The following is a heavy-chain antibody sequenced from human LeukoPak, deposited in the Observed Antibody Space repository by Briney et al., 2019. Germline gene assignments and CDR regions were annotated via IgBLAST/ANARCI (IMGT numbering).Heavy chain of an antibody. J-gene: IGHJ5*02. Sequence: PGGSLRLSCAASGFTFNSYAFNWVRQAPGKGLEWVSALSGSGSRTYYTDSVKGRFTISRDNSKNTLYLELKSLRVEDTAMYYCARAVTYFYGSVTYDWFDPWGQGTLVTVSS. CDR3: ARAVTYFYGSVTYDWFDP. CDR1: GFTFNSYA. D-gene: IGHD3-10*01. V-gene: IGHV3-23*01. CDR2: LSGSGSRT.